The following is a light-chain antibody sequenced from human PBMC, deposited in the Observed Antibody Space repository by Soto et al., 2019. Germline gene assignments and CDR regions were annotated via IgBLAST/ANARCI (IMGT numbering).Light chain of an antibody. J-gene: IGLJ1*01. V-gene: IGLV1-47*02. Sequence: QSVLTQPPSASGTPGQRVTISWSGSTANIGNNYVYWYRQLPGTAPKLLIYNNNQRPSGVPDRFSGSESATSASLAISGLRSEDEAEYHCAAWDDSLSGYVCXSGTKRTVL. CDR3: AAWDDSLSGYV. CDR2: NNN. CDR1: TANIGNNY.